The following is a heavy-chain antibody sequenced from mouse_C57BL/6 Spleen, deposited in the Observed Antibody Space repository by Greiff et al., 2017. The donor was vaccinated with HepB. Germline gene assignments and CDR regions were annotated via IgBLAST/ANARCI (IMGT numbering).Heavy chain of an antibody. Sequence: QVHVKQSGAELVRPGASVTLSCKASGYTFTDYEMHWVKQTPVHGLEWIGAIDPETGGTAYNQKFKGKAILTADKSSSTAYMELRSLTSEDSAVYYCTRDGRNYWGQGTSVTVSS. CDR2: IDPETGGT. CDR3: TRDGRNY. V-gene: IGHV1-15*01. J-gene: IGHJ4*01. CDR1: GYTFTDYE. D-gene: IGHD1-1*01.